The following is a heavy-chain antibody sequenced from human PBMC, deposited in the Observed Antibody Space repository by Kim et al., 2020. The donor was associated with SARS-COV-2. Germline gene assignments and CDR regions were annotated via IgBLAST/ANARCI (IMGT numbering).Heavy chain of an antibody. Sequence: VKDRFTISRDNAKNSLYLQMDSLRVDDTAVYYCARKLYYYDSGAPVWFDPWGQGTLLTVSS. J-gene: IGHJ5*02. V-gene: IGHV3-11*03. D-gene: IGHD3-22*01. CDR3: ARKLYYYDSGAPVWFDP.